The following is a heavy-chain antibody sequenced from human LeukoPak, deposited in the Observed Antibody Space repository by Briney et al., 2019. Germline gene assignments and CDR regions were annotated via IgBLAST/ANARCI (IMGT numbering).Heavy chain of an antibody. D-gene: IGHD3-3*01. CDR3: ARGATYDFWSGYLVRAFDI. J-gene: IGHJ3*02. CDR1: GYTFTSYD. Sequence: GASVKVSCKASGYTFTSYDINWVRQATGQGLEWMGWMNPNSGNTGYAQKFQGRVTITRNTSISTAYMELSSLRSEDTAVYYCARGATYDFWSGYLVRAFDIWGQGAMVTVSS. CDR2: MNPNSGNT. V-gene: IGHV1-8*03.